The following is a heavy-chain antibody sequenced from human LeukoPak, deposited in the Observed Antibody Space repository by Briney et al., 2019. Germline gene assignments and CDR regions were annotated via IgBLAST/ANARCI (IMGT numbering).Heavy chain of an antibody. CDR1: GFTFSSYW. J-gene: IGHJ4*02. V-gene: IGHV3-7*01. CDR2: IKEDGSEK. D-gene: IGHD6-13*01. Sequence: AGSLRLSCAASGFTFSSYWMSWVRQAPGKGLEWVANIKEDGSEKYYVDSVKGRFTISRDNAKNSLYLQMNSLRADDTAVYYCARGPLIAAAGTSWGQGTLVTVSS. CDR3: ARGPLIAAAGTS.